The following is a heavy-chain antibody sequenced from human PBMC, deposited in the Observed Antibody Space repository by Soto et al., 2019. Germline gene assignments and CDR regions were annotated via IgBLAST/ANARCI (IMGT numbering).Heavy chain of an antibody. CDR1: GYTFTSYG. Sequence: ASVKVSCKASGYTFTSYGISWLLQAPGQGLEWMGWISAYNGNTNYAQKLQGRVTMTTDTSTSTAYMELRSLRSDDTAVYYCARDARIAARPHYYYYYMDVWGKGTTVTVSS. J-gene: IGHJ6*03. D-gene: IGHD6-6*01. CDR2: ISAYNGNT. CDR3: ARDARIAARPHYYYYYMDV. V-gene: IGHV1-18*01.